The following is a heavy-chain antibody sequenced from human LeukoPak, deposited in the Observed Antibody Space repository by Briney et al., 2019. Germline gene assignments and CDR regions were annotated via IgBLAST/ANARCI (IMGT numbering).Heavy chain of an antibody. CDR1: GFTFSSYW. D-gene: IGHD6-13*01. Sequence: GGSLRLSCAASGFTFSSYWMSWVRQAPGKGLEWVANIKQDGSEKYYVDSVKGRFTISRDNAKNSLYLQMNSLRDEDTAVYYCARERPAAASAFDIWGQGTGVTVSS. J-gene: IGHJ3*02. V-gene: IGHV3-7*01. CDR3: ARERPAAASAFDI. CDR2: IKQDGSEK.